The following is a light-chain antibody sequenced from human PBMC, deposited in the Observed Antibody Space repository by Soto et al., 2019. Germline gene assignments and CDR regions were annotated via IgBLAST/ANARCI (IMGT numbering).Light chain of an antibody. J-gene: IGKJ2*01. CDR2: WAS. CDR1: QSVLYSSNNKDY. Sequence: DIVMTQSPDSLAVSLGERATINCKSSQSVLYSSNNKDYLAWYQQKPGQPPKLLIYWASTRESGVPDRFSGGGSGTDFTLTISSLQAEDVAVYYCQQYYNTRYTFGQGTKLEIK. V-gene: IGKV4-1*01. CDR3: QQYYNTRYT.